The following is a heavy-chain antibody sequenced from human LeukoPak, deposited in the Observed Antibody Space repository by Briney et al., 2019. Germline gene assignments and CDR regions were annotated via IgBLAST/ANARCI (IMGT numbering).Heavy chain of an antibody. CDR1: GYTFTMYG. Sequence: ASVKVSCKASGYTFTMYGISWVRQAPGQGLEWMGWISTYDDNTNYAQKFQGRVTMTTDTSTSTAYMELRSLRPDDTAVYFCARGLNYYDSSGYCYDARFDSWGQGTLVTVSS. V-gene: IGHV1-18*01. CDR2: ISTYDDNT. D-gene: IGHD3-22*01. CDR3: ARGLNYYDSSGYCYDARFDS. J-gene: IGHJ4*02.